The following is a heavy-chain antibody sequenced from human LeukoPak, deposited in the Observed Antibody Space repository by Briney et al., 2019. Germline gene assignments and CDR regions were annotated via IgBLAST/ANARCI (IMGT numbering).Heavy chain of an antibody. D-gene: IGHD3-3*01. CDR1: GYTFTSYD. Sequence: ASVKVSYNASGYTFTSYDSYWVRQATGQGLEWMGWMNPNSGNTGYAQKFQGRVTMTRNTSISTAYMELSSLRSEDTAVYYCARGGNHDFWSGYYPGAFDIWGQGTMVTVSS. CDR2: MNPNSGNT. V-gene: IGHV1-8*01. J-gene: IGHJ3*02. CDR3: ARGGNHDFWSGYYPGAFDI.